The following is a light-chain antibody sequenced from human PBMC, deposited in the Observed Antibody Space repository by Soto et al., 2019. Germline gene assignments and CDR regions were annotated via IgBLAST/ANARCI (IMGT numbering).Light chain of an antibody. CDR2: GAS. CDR1: SSDVGGYNY. V-gene: IGLV2-14*01. J-gene: IGLJ3*02. Sequence: QSALTQPASVSGSPGQSITISCTGTSSDVGGYNYVSWYQHHPGKAPKLMIYGASNRPSGVSNRFSGSKSGNTASLTISGLQAEDEADYYCSSYTGSSTPVFGGGTKLTVL. CDR3: SSYTGSSTPV.